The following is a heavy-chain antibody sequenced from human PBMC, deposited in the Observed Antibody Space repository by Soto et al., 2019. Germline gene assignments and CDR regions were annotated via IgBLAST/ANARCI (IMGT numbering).Heavy chain of an antibody. D-gene: IGHD4-17*01. CDR2: ISYDEVYT. CDR3: AKGWGEYIPFDQ. Sequence: QVQFVESGGGVGHPGRSLRLSCAASGLIFRSYGLHRVRQAPGKGLEWVALISYDEVYTYDRDSVKGRFTISRDNSKNTVDLQMNSLRPEDTGDYYCAKGWGEYIPFDQWGQGTLVSVSS. J-gene: IGHJ4*02. V-gene: IGHV3-30*18. CDR1: GLIFRSYG.